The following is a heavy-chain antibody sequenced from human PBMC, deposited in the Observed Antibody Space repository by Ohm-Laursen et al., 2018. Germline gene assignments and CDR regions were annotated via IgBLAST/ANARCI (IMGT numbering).Heavy chain of an antibody. CDR1: GFSFSSYG. D-gene: IGHD1-1*01. Sequence: SLRLSCAASGFSFSSYGMHWVRQAPGKGLEWVAVIWYDGINKYYEESAKGRFTISRDNSKNTLYLQMNSLRAEDTAVYYCAEGTTDVDYWGQGTLVTVSS. CDR3: AEGTTDVDY. CDR2: IWYDGINK. V-gene: IGHV3-33*01. J-gene: IGHJ4*02.